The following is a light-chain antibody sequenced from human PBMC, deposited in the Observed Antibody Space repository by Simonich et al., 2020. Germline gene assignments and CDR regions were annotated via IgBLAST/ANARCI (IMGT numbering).Light chain of an antibody. CDR1: QSVLYSSNNKNY. J-gene: IGKJ4*01. CDR3: QQYYSTPLT. V-gene: IGKV4-1*01. CDR2: WAS. Sequence: DIVMTQSPDSLAVSLGERATINCKSSQSVLYSSNNKNYLAWYQPKPGQPPKLLIYWASTRESGVPDRFSGSGSGTEFTLTISSLQAEDVAVYYCQQYYSTPLTFGGGTKVEIK.